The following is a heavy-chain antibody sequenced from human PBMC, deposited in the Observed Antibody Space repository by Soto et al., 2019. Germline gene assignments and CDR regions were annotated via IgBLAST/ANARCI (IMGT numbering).Heavy chain of an antibody. D-gene: IGHD2-15*01. CDR3: AGYCSDGRCSSWTIDD. J-gene: IGHJ4*02. V-gene: IGHV3-21*01. CDR1: GFTFSKYN. Sequence: QLVESGGGPVKPGGSLRLSCAASGFTFSKYNMNWVRQAPGKGLEWVSSITTSSSSIDYADSVKGRFTISRDNARNSLYLQMNSLRAEYTALYYCAGYCSDGRCSSWTIDDWGQGTLVTVS. CDR2: ITTSSSSI.